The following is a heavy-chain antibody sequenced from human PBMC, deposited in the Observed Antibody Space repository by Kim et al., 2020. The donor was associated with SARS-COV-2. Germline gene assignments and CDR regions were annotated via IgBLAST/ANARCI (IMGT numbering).Heavy chain of an antibody. CDR3: TKDHPSSGWPTFDS. J-gene: IGHJ4*02. D-gene: IGHD6-19*01. CDR1: GFTFSRRA. V-gene: IGHV3-23*05. Sequence: GGSLRLSCAASGFTFSRRAMSWVRQVPGKGLEWIASVNNNNNTYYAASVKGRFTVSRDITKDTPYLQLNSLRADDTALYYCTKDHPSSGWPTFDSWGQGT. CDR2: VNNNNNT.